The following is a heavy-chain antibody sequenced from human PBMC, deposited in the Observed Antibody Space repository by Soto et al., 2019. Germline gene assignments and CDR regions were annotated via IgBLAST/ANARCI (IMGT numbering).Heavy chain of an antibody. Sequence: SEKVSRKASGYSFTDYHIHLVRQAPGQELEWLGRINPMSGGTSTAPQFQGWVTMTTDTSISTAFMDLTRLTSGDTAIYYCPRADYSYSSDVVGSHFYSNYMNVWGQGTTVTVSS. J-gene: IGHJ6*02. CDR1: GYSFTDYH. V-gene: IGHV1-2*04. CDR2: INPMSGGT. CDR3: PRADYSYSSDVVGSHFYSNYMNV. D-gene: IGHD4-4*01.